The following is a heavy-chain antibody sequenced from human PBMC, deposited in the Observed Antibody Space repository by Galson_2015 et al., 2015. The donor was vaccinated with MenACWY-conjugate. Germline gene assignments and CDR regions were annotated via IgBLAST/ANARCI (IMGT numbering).Heavy chain of an antibody. CDR2: INAANDDT. D-gene: IGHD2/OR15-2a*01. V-gene: IGHV1-3*01. Sequence: VSCKASGDTLRTFPVHWVRQAPGQRFEWMGWINAANDDTKYSENFQGRVTITRDASANTVYMDLTSLRSADTAVYYCATRLLSHAFDIWGQGTMVTVSS. J-gene: IGHJ3*02. CDR1: GDTLRTFP. CDR3: ATRLLSHAFDI.